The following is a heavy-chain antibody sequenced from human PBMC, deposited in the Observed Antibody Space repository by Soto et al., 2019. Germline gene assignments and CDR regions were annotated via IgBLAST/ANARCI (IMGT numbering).Heavy chain of an antibody. J-gene: IGHJ6*02. CDR1: GGSISSSSYY. D-gene: IGHD3-9*01. V-gene: IGHV4-39*01. CDR2: IYYSGNT. CDR3: ARRGLRYFDWLV. Sequence: SDTLSLTCTVSGGSISSSSYYWGWIRQPPGKGLEWIGSIYYSGNTYYNPSLKSRVTISVDTSKNQFSLKLSSVTAADTAVYYCARRGLRYFDWLVWGQGTTVT.